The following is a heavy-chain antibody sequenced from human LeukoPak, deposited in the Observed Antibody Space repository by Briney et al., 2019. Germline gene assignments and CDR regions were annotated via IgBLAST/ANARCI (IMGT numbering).Heavy chain of an antibody. J-gene: IGHJ5*02. CDR2: ISPKGIT. CDR3: ARVPGAYYDISIGFGSGWFDP. V-gene: IGHV4-38-2*02. Sequence: SETLSLTCFVSGYAINIDYSWGWIRQSPGKGLEWIGVISPKGITYYNPSLRGRVTISEDTSKNQFSLKLRSMTATDTAMYYCARVPGAYYDISIGFGSGWFDPWGQGILVTVSS. D-gene: IGHD3-9*01. CDR1: GYAINIDYS.